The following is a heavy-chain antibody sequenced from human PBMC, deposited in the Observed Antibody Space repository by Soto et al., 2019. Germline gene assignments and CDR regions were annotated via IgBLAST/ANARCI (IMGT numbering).Heavy chain of an antibody. CDR3: AKDSAPAYYCYGMDV. Sequence: GGSLRLSCAASGFTFSSYAMSWVRQAPGKGLEWVSAISGSGGSTYYADSVKGRFTISRDNSKNTLYLQMNSLRAEDTAVYYCAKDSAPAYYCYGMDVWGQGTTVTVSS. V-gene: IGHV3-23*01. D-gene: IGHD1-26*01. J-gene: IGHJ6*02. CDR2: ISGSGGST. CDR1: GFTFSSYA.